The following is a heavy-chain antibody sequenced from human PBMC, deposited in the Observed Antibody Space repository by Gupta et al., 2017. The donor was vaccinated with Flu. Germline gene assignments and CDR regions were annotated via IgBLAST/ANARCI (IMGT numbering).Heavy chain of an antibody. CDR3: ARSGDMTSSNDY. J-gene: IGHJ4*02. V-gene: IGHV3-21*06. Sequence: FSKYSMNWVRQAPGKGLEWVSFISSSSSYSVYGDSLKGRITISRDNAKNSLYLQMKKMRVEDTAVYYCARSGDMTSSNDYWGRGTLVTVSS. D-gene: IGHD3-10*01. CDR1: FSKYS. CDR2: ISSSSSYS.